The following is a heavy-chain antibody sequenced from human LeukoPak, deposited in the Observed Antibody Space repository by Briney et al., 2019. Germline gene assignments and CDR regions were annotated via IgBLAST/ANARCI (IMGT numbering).Heavy chain of an antibody. V-gene: IGHV5-51*01. J-gene: IGHJ4*02. D-gene: IGHD3-10*01. Sequence: GESLKISCKGSGYSFTSYWIGWVRQMPGKGLEWMGIIYPGDSDTRYSPSFQGQVTISADKSISTAYLQWSSLKASDTAMYYCASYPYYYGSGSYPQREAPYFDYWGQGTLVTVSS. CDR3: ASYPYYYGSGSYPQREAPYFDY. CDR1: GYSFTSYW. CDR2: IYPGDSDT.